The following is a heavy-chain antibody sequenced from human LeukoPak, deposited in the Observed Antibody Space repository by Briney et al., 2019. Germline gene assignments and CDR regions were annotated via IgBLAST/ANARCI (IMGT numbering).Heavy chain of an antibody. J-gene: IGHJ3*02. Sequence: PSETLSLTRTVSGASVSSTDYFWNWIRQPAGKGVEWIGRIYASGNTDYNPSLKSRVTMSLDTSKNQFSLNMNSVTAADSAVYFCARYREGYNYVPHALNIWGQGTVVTVSS. CDR2: IYASGNT. D-gene: IGHD5-24*01. CDR1: GASVSSTDYF. CDR3: ARYREGYNYVPHALNI. V-gene: IGHV4-61*02.